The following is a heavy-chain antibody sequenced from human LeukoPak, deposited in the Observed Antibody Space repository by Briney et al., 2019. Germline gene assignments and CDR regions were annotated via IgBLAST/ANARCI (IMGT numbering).Heavy chain of an antibody. CDR2: INPNSGGT. Sequence: GASVKVSCKVSGYTLTELSMHWVRQAPGQGLEWMGWINPNSGGTNYAQKFQGRVTMTRDTSISTAYMELSRLRSDDTAVYYCARGSIVVVPAATDAFDIWGQGTMVTVSS. J-gene: IGHJ3*02. V-gene: IGHV1-2*02. CDR1: GYTLTELS. D-gene: IGHD2-2*01. CDR3: ARGSIVVVPAATDAFDI.